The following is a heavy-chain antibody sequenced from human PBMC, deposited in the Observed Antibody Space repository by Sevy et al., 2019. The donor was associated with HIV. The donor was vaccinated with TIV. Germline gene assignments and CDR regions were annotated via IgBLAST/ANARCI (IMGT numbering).Heavy chain of an antibody. CDR1: GGSISSYY. CDR2: IYYSGST. CDR3: ARAVGDCSGGSCYLNWFDP. V-gene: IGHV4-59*13. D-gene: IGHD2-15*01. J-gene: IGHJ5*02. Sequence: SETLSLTCTVSGGSISSYYWSWIRQPPGKGLEWIGYIYYSGSTNYNPSLKSRVTISVATSKNQFSLKLSSVTAADTAVYYCARAVGDCSGGSCYLNWFDPWGQGTLVTVSS.